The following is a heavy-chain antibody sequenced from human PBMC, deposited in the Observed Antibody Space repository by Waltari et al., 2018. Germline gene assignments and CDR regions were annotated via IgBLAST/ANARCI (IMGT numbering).Heavy chain of an antibody. CDR1: GGSITSSSVY. V-gene: IGHV4-39*07. J-gene: IGHJ4*02. CDR3: AREFLYSSGWYIDY. Sequence: QLQLQESGPGLVKPSETLSLTCTVSGGSITSSSVYWGWIRQPPGKGLEWIGNMYYNGSTYYNPSLKSRVTISVDKSKNQFSLKLSSVTAADTAVYYCAREFLYSSGWYIDYWGQGTLVTVSS. CDR2: MYYNGST. D-gene: IGHD6-19*01.